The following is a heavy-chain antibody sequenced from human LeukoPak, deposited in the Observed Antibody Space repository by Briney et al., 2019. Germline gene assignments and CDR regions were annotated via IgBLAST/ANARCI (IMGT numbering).Heavy chain of an antibody. CDR1: GFTSTHYW. V-gene: IGHV3-7*01. CDR2: INEDGSVE. Sequence: GGSLRLSCAVSGFTSTHYWMTWVRQAPGKGLEWVANINEDGSVEHFLDSVKGRFTISRDNAKNSLYLQMNSLRVEDTAVYYCARDQSPNCDETTCYDALGVWGQGTVVTVSS. CDR3: ARDQSPNCDETTCYDALGV. J-gene: IGHJ3*01. D-gene: IGHD2-2*01.